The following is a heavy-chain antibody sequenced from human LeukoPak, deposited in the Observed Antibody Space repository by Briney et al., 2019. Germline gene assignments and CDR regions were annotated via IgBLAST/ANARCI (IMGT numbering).Heavy chain of an antibody. CDR3: ASPSSSYYYGLDY. J-gene: IGHJ4*02. CDR2: IYPGDPDT. V-gene: IGHV5-51*01. Sequence: GESLKISCKGSGYTFTNYWIGWVRQMPGKGLEWMGIIYPGDPDTRYSPSFQGQVTISADKSISTAYLQWSSLKASDTAMYYCASPSSSYYYGLDYWGQGTLVTVSS. CDR1: GYTFTNYW. D-gene: IGHD3-22*01.